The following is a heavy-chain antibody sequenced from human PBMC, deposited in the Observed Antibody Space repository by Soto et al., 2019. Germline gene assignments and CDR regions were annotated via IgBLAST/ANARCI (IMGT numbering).Heavy chain of an antibody. V-gene: IGHV1-69*01. CDR1: GGTFSTHA. J-gene: IGHJ6*02. CDR2: IIPISGTT. Sequence: QVQLVQSGAEVKKPGSSVKVSCKASGGTFSTHAIIWVRQAPGHGLEWMGGIIPISGTTYYTQKFQGRVTITADEPTNTAFMELSSLKSEDTAVFYCARGYCSGGNCYSGMDVWGQGTMVTVSS. D-gene: IGHD2-15*01. CDR3: ARGYCSGGNCYSGMDV.